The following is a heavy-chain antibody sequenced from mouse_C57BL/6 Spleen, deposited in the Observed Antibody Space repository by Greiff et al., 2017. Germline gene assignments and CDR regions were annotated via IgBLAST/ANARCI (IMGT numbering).Heavy chain of an antibody. CDR1: GYTFTDYY. Sequence: EVQLQQSGPELVKPGASVKISCKASGYTFTDYYMNWVKQSHGKSLEWIGDINPNNGGTSYNQKFKGKATWTVDKSSSTAYMELRSLTSADSAVYYCARRGYYYGSSYDYFDYWGQGTTLTVSS. CDR2: INPNNGGT. J-gene: IGHJ2*01. CDR3: ARRGYYYGSSYDYFDY. D-gene: IGHD1-1*01. V-gene: IGHV1-26*01.